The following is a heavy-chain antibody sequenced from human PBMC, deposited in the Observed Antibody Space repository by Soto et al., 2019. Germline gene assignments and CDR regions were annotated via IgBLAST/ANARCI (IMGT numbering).Heavy chain of an antibody. CDR2: ISRDGGTK. CDR3: TGEVASGY. Sequence: QVQLVESGGGVVQPGRSLRLSCAVSGFTVSTFGMHWVRQAPGKGLEWVVVISRDGGTKFYADSVKARFTISRDNSRNTLFLEMNSLRGDDMAVYYCTGEVASGYWGQGTLVTVSS. CDR1: GFTVSTFG. V-gene: IGHV3-30*03. D-gene: IGHD2-8*02. J-gene: IGHJ4*02.